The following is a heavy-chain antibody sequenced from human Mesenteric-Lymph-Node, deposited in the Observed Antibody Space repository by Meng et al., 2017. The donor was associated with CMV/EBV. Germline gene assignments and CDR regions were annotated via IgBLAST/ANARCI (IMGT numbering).Heavy chain of an antibody. CDR3: ARISGWYSFDY. CDR1: GFTFSSYA. Sequence: SCAASGFTFSSYAMSWVRQAPGKGLEWVSAISGSGGSTYYADSVKGRFTISRDNSKDTLYLQMNSLRAEDTAVYFCARISGWYSFDYWGQGNLVTVSS. J-gene: IGHJ4*02. CDR2: ISGSGGST. V-gene: IGHV3-23*01. D-gene: IGHD6-19*01.